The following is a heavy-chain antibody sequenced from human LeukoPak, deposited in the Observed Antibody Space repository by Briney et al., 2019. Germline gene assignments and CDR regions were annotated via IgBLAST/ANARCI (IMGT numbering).Heavy chain of an antibody. CDR2: ISYDGSNK. CDR1: GFTFSSYG. Sequence: GKSPRLSCVASGFTFSSYGMHWVRQAPGKGLEWVAVISYDGSNKYYADSEKGRFTISRDKSKNTLYLQMNSLRAEDTAVYFCAKTRGCSYYYGVDVWGQGTTVTVSS. V-gene: IGHV3-30*18. J-gene: IGHJ6*02. CDR3: AKTRGCSYYYGVDV. D-gene: IGHD5-18*01.